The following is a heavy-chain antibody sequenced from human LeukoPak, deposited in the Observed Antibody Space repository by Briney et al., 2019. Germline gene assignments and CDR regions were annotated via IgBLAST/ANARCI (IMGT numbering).Heavy chain of an antibody. CDR2: IRSKAYGGTT. CDR3: TRNMLGIAWFDP. D-gene: IGHD7-27*01. J-gene: IGHJ5*02. CDR1: GFTFGDYT. V-gene: IGHV3-49*03. Sequence: GGSLRLSCTVSGFTFGDYTVSWFRQAPGKGLEWVGFIRSKAYGGTTEYAASVKGRFTISRDDSKSIAYLQMNSLQSEDTAVYYCTRNMLGIAWFDPWGQGTLVIVSS.